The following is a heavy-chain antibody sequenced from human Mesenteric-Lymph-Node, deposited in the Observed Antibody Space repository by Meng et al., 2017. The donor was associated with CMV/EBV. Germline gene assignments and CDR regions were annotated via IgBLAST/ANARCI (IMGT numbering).Heavy chain of an antibody. Sequence: SETLSLTCTVSGGSVSSGSYYWSWIRQPPGKGLEWIGYVYYSGSTNYNPSLKSRVTMSVDTSKNQLSLKLSSVTAADTAVYYCARGLEQLVLPYGMDVWGQGTTVTVSS. CDR1: GGSVSSGSYY. D-gene: IGHD6-13*01. J-gene: IGHJ6*02. CDR2: VYYSGST. V-gene: IGHV4-61*01. CDR3: ARGLEQLVLPYGMDV.